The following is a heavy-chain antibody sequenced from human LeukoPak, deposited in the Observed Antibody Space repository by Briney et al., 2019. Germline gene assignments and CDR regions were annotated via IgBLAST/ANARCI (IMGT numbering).Heavy chain of an antibody. CDR2: IYTSGST. CDR3: ARDTVGATGGYYYYYMDV. Sequence: SETLSLTCTVSGGSISSYYRSWIRQPAGKGLEWIGRIYTSGSTNYNPSLKSRVTMSVDASKNQFSLKLSSVTAADTAVYYCARDTVGATGGYYYYYMDVWGKGTTVTISS. J-gene: IGHJ6*03. D-gene: IGHD1-26*01. V-gene: IGHV4-4*07. CDR1: GGSISSYY.